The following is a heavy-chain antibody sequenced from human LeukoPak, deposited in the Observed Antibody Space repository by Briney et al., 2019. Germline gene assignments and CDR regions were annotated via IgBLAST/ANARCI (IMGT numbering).Heavy chain of an antibody. CDR3: ATVYGSGSPFDY. Sequence: PSETLSLTCTVSGGSISSGGYYWSWIRQHPGKGLEWIGYIYYSGSTYYNPSLKSRVTMSVDTSKNQFSLKLSSVIAADTAVYYCATVYGSGSPFDYWGQGTLVTVSS. D-gene: IGHD3-10*01. CDR2: IYYSGST. J-gene: IGHJ4*02. CDR1: GGSISSGGYY. V-gene: IGHV4-31*03.